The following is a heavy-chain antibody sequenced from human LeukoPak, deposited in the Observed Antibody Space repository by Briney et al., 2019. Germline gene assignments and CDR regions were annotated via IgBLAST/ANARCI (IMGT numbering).Heavy chain of an antibody. CDR3: ATFRGSGYWD. J-gene: IGHJ4*02. V-gene: IGHV4-39*07. CDR1: GGSISSSSYY. Sequence: SETLSLTCTVSGGSISSSSYYWGWIRQPPGKGLEWIGSIHYSGSTYYNPSLKSRVTISVDTSRNQFSLKLSSVTAADTAVYYCATFRGSGYWDWGQGTLVTVSS. D-gene: IGHD3-22*01. CDR2: IHYSGST.